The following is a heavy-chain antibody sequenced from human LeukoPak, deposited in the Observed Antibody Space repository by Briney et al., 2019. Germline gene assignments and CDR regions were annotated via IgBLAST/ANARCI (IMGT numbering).Heavy chain of an antibody. CDR2: IIPISGTA. CDR1: GGTFSSYA. CDR3: ARVRGDSSGYYYYYMDV. J-gene: IGHJ6*03. Sequence: GSSVKVSCKASGGTFSSYAISWVRQAPGQGLEWMGRIIPISGTANYAQKFQGRVTITTDESTSTAYMELSSLRSEDTAVYYCARVRGDSSGYYYYYMDVWGKGTTVTVSS. D-gene: IGHD3-22*01. V-gene: IGHV1-69*05.